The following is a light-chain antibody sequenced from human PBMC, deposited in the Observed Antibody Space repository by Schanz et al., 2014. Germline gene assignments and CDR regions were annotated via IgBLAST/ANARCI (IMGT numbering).Light chain of an antibody. V-gene: IGLV2-8*01. Sequence: QSALTQPPSASGSPGQSVTISCTATSDVVEGYNFVSWYQQHPGRAPKLLIYEVRQRASGVSARFSGSKSSYTASLTVSGLQADDEADYCCSSYGGIVGHVIFGGGTKLTVL. CDR2: EVR. CDR3: SSYGGIVGHVI. CDR1: SDVVEGYNF. J-gene: IGLJ2*01.